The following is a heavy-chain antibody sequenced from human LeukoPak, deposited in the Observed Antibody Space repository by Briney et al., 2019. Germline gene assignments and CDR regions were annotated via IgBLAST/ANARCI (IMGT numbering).Heavy chain of an antibody. CDR1: GFTFSSYS. Sequence: GGSLRLSCAASGFTFSSYSMNWVRQAPGKGLEWVSSISSSSSYIYYADSVKGRFTISRDNAKNSLYLQMNSLRAEDTAVYYCARADVGWHSSSWYYFDYWGQGALVTVSS. V-gene: IGHV3-21*01. CDR3: ARADVGWHSSSWYYFDY. CDR2: ISSSSSYI. D-gene: IGHD6-13*01. J-gene: IGHJ4*02.